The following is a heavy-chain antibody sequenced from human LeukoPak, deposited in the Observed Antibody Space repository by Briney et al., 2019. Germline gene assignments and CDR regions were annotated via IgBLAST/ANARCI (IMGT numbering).Heavy chain of an antibody. CDR3: ARRACSSTSCFRSYWYFDL. CDR1: GFTFSSYW. J-gene: IGHJ2*01. D-gene: IGHD2-2*01. V-gene: IGHV3-7*03. Sequence: SGGSLRLSCAASGFTFSSYWMSWVRQAPGKGLEWVANIKQDGSEKYYVDSVKGRFNISRDNAKNSLYLQMNSLRAEDTAVYYRARRACSSTSCFRSYWYFDLWGRGTLVTVSS. CDR2: IKQDGSEK.